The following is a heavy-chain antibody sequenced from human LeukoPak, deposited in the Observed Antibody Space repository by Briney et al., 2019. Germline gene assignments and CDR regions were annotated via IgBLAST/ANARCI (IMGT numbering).Heavy chain of an antibody. V-gene: IGHV4-34*01. J-gene: IGHJ4*02. Sequence: SETLSLTCSVHGSSFTGYYWSWILQPPGKGLEWLGERNHRGSSYFNPSFESRVTISLDMSRKQFSLKLTSVTAADTAFYYCARGSGSYSGAADYWGQGTLVTVSS. CDR3: ARGSGSYSGAADY. CDR1: GSSFTGYY. D-gene: IGHD6-19*01. CDR2: RNHRGSS.